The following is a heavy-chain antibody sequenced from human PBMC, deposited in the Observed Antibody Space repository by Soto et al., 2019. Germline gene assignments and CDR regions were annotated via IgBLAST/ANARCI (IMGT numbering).Heavy chain of an antibody. CDR1: GGTFSSYA. D-gene: IGHD6-19*01. CDR3: ARNRVGVPRWLVGPFDH. Sequence: SVKVSCKASGGTFSSYAISWVRQAPGHGLEWMGGIIPIFGTANYAQKFQGRVTITADKSTSTAYMELSSLRSDDTAIYYCARNRVGVPRWLVGPFDHWGQGTLVTVSS. V-gene: IGHV1-69*06. CDR2: IIPIFGTA. J-gene: IGHJ4*02.